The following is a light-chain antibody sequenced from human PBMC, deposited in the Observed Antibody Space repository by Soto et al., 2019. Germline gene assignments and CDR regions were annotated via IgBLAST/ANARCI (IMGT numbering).Light chain of an antibody. CDR2: GAS. CDR1: QSVSSD. Sequence: EIVMTQSPATLSVSPGERATLSCRASQSVSSDLAWYQQKPGQAPRLLIYGASTRATGIATRFSGSGSGTEFTLTISSLQSEDFAVYYCHQYNNWPPFTFGPGTKVDIK. CDR3: HQYNNWPPFT. J-gene: IGKJ3*01. V-gene: IGKV3-15*01.